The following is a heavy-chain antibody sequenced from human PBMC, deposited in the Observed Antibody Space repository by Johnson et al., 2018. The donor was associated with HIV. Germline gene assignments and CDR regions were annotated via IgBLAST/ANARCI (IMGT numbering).Heavy chain of an antibody. J-gene: IGHJ3*02. D-gene: IGHD4-17*01. V-gene: IGHV3-11*04. CDR2: ISNSGSTI. Sequence: QVQLVESGGGLVKPGGSLRLSCAASGFSFNDYYMSWIRQAPGKGLEWVSYISNSGSTINYADSVRGRFTISRDNSKNALFLQMNSLRAEDTSLYYCARALRDAFDIWGQGTMVTVSS. CDR1: GFSFNDYY. CDR3: ARALRDAFDI.